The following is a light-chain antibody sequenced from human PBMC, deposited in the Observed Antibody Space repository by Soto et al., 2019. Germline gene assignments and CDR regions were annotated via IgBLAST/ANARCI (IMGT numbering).Light chain of an antibody. CDR2: AAS. V-gene: IGKV1-39*01. CDR3: QQSYSTRMYT. CDR1: QTISRY. J-gene: IGKJ2*01. Sequence: DIQMTQSPSSLSASVGDRVTITCRASQTISRYLNWYQQKPGKAPKVLIYAASSLQSGVPSRFSGSGSGRDFTLTITSLQPEDFGTYYCQQSYSTRMYTFGQGTKLEIK.